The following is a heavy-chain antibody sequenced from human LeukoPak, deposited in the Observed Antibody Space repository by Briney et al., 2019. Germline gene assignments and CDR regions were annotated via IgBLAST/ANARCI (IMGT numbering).Heavy chain of an antibody. CDR1: GFTFSSYS. J-gene: IGHJ4*02. Sequence: GGSLRLSRAASGFTFSSYSMNWVRQAPGKGLEWVSYISSSSSTIYYADSVKGRFTISRDNAKNSLYLQMNSLRAEDTAVYYCARGTLWFGELRGFDYWGQGTLVTVSS. CDR2: ISSSSSTI. D-gene: IGHD3-10*01. CDR3: ARGTLWFGELRGFDY. V-gene: IGHV3-48*01.